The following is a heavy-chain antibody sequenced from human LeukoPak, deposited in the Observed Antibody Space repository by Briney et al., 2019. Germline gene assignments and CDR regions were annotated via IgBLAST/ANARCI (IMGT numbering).Heavy chain of an antibody. V-gene: IGHV4-31*03. D-gene: IGHD5-24*01. J-gene: IGHJ6*02. CDR1: GGSISSGGYY. CDR3: ARDPARGWLQFHYYYYGMDV. Sequence: TLSLTCTVSGGSISSGGYYWSWIRQHPGKGLEWIGYIYYSGSTYYNPSLKSRVTISVDTSKNQFSLKLSSVTAADTAVYYCARDPARGWLQFHYYYYGMDVWGQGTTVTVSS. CDR2: IYYSGST.